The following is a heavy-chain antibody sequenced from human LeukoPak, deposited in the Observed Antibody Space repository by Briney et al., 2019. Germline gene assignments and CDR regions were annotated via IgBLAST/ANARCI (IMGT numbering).Heavy chain of an antibody. CDR2: IWYDGSNK. Sequence: GGSLRLSCAASGFTFTSYGMHWVRQAPGKGLEWVAVIWYDGSNKYYADSVKGRFTISRDNSKNTLYLQMNSLRAEDTAVYYCARDPNYYYDSSGYPSGDYWGQGTLVTVSS. CDR1: GFTFTSYG. V-gene: IGHV3-33*01. J-gene: IGHJ4*02. CDR3: ARDPNYYYDSSGYPSGDY. D-gene: IGHD3-22*01.